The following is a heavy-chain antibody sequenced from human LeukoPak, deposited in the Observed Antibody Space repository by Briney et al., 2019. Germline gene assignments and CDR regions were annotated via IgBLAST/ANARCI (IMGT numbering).Heavy chain of an antibody. CDR1: GFTFSDYY. D-gene: IGHD5-18*01. V-gene: IGHV3-11*01. CDR2: ISSGGSTI. J-gene: IGHJ4*02. CDR3: ARTWIQLWQGYYFDY. Sequence: GGSLRLSCAASGFTFSDYYMSWVRQAPGKGLEWVSYISSGGSTIYYAHSVKGRFTISRDNAKNSLYLQMNSLRAEDTAMYYCARTWIQLWQGYYFDYWGQGTLVTVSS.